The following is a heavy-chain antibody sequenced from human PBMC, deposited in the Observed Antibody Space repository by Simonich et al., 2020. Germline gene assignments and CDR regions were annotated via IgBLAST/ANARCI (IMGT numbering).Heavy chain of an antibody. V-gene: IGHV3-21*01. CDR2: ISSSSSYI. D-gene: IGHD2-2*01. CDR3: AGGVYGSSTSCSTYYYYGMDV. J-gene: IGHJ6*02. CDR1: GFTFSSYS. Sequence: EVQLVESGGGLVKPGGSLRLSCAASGFTFSSYSMNWVRQAPGKGLEWVSSISSSSSYIYYADSVKGRFTISGDNAKNSRYLQMNSLRAEDTAVYYCAGGVYGSSTSCSTYYYYGMDVWGQGTTVTVSS.